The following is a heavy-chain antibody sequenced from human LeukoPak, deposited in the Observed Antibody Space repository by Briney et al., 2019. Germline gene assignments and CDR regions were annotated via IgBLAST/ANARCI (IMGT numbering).Heavy chain of an antibody. CDR3: ARARPPGHRYFDL. V-gene: IGHV4-34*01. CDR1: GGSFSGYY. J-gene: IGHJ2*01. CDR2: INHSGST. Sequence: SETLSLTCAVYGGSFSGYYWSWIRQPPRKGLEWIGEINHSGSTNYNPSLKSRVTISVDTSKNQFSLKLSSVTAADTAVYHCARARPPGHRYFDLWGRGTLVTVSS.